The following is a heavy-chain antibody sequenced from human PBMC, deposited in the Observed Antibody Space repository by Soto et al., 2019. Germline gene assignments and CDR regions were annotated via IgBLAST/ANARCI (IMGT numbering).Heavy chain of an antibody. Sequence: ASVKVSCKASGYTFTSYDINWVRQATGQGLEWMGWMNPNSGNTGYAQKFQGRVTMTRNTSISTAYMELGSLRSEDTAVYYCARTTYYDFWSGSHYYYYYYGMDVWGQGTTVTVSS. D-gene: IGHD3-3*01. CDR1: GYTFTSYD. CDR3: ARTTYYDFWSGSHYYYYYYGMDV. CDR2: MNPNSGNT. J-gene: IGHJ6*02. V-gene: IGHV1-8*01.